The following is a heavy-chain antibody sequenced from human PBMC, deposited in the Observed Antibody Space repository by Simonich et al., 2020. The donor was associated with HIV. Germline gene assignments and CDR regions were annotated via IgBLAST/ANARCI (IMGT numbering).Heavy chain of an antibody. J-gene: IGHJ4*02. CDR2: ISSSSSYI. Sequence: EVQLVESGGGLVKPGGSLRLSCAASGFTFSSYSMNWVRHAPGKGLEWVSSISSSSSYIYYADSVKCRFTISRDNAKNSLYLQMNSLRAEDTAVYYCARDGRKGSSTSCSDYWGQGTLVTVSS. CDR3: ARDGRKGSSTSCSDY. V-gene: IGHV3-21*01. D-gene: IGHD2-2*01. CDR1: GFTFSSYS.